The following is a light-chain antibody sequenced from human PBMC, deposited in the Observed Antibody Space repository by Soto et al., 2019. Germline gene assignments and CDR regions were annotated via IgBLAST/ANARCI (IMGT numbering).Light chain of an antibody. J-gene: IGLJ3*02. V-gene: IGLV1-40*01. CDR3: QTYDSSLRGV. Sequence: QSVLTQPPSVSGAPGQRVTISCTGSNSNIGADSEVQWYQQLPGTAPKVLIFGNSNRPSGVPDRFSGSKSGTSASLAITGLQAEDEADYHCQTYDSSLRGVFGGGTKLTVL. CDR2: GNS. CDR1: NSNIGADSE.